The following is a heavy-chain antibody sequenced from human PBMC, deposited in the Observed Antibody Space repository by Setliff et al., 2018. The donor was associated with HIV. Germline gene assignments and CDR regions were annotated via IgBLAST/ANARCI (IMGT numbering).Heavy chain of an antibody. Sequence: ASVKVSCKASGYTFTSYGMSWVRQAPGQGLEWMGWISGYSGHTSYAQKIQGRVTMTTDTSTSTAYMELRSLRSDDTAVYFCGRGSSSWYNTDPYYFDLWGQGALVTVSS. D-gene: IGHD2-2*01. V-gene: IGHV1-18*01. CDR2: ISGYSGHT. J-gene: IGHJ4*02. CDR1: GYTFTSYG. CDR3: GRGSSSWYNTDPYYFDL.